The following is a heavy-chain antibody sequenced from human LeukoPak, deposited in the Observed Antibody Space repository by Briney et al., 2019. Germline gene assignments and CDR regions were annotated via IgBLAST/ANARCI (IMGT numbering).Heavy chain of an antibody. CDR3: ARGLDTAMANFDY. J-gene: IGHJ4*02. Sequence: GGSLRLSCAASGFTFSSYEMNWVRQAPGKGLEWVSSISSSSSYIYYADSVKGRFTISRDNAKNSLYLQMNSLRAEDTAVYYCARGLDTAMANFDYWGQGTLVTVSS. CDR2: ISSSSSYI. V-gene: IGHV3-21*01. D-gene: IGHD5-18*01. CDR1: GFTFSSYE.